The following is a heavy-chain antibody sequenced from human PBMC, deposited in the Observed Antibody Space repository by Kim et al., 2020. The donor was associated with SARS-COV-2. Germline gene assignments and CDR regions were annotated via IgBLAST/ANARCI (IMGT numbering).Heavy chain of an antibody. CDR3: ARESYGDAFDI. J-gene: IGHJ3*02. CDR1: GFTFSSYA. V-gene: IGHV3-30-3*01. D-gene: IGHD4-17*01. Sequence: GGSLRLSCAASGFTFSSYAMHWVRQAPGKGLEWVAVISYDGSNKYYADSVKGRFTISRDNSKNTLYLQMNSLRAEDTAVYYCARESYGDAFDIWGQGTMVTVSS. CDR2: ISYDGSNK.